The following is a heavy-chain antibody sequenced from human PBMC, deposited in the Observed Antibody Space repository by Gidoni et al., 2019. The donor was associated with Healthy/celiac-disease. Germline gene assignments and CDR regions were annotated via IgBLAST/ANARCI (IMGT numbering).Heavy chain of an antibody. Sequence: QVQLVQSGAEVKKPGASVKVSCTASGYTFTSYYMHWVRQAPGQGLEWMGISNPSGGSTIYAQKFQGRVTMTRDTSTSTVYMELSSLRSEDTAVYYCARDHSTVTTSYYFDYWGQGTLVTVSS. J-gene: IGHJ4*02. V-gene: IGHV1-46*03. CDR2: SNPSGGST. CDR3: ARDHSTVTTSYYFDY. D-gene: IGHD4-17*01. CDR1: GYTFTSYY.